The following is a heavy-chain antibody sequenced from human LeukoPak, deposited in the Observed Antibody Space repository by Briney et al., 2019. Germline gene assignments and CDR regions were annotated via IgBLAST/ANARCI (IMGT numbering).Heavy chain of an antibody. CDR3: TTPGSVSPFDY. CDR1: GFTFRNAW. CDR2: IKSKTDGGTT. D-gene: IGHD1-26*01. Sequence: PGGSLRLSCAASGFTFRNAWMSWVREAPGKGLASLARIKSKTDGGTTDPAAPVKGRFTISRDDSKNTLYLQMNSLKTEDTAVHYCTTPGSVSPFDYWGQGTLVTVSS. V-gene: IGHV3-15*01. J-gene: IGHJ4*02.